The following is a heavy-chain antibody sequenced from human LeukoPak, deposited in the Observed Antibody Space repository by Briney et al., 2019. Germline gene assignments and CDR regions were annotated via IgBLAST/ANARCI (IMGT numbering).Heavy chain of an antibody. CDR1: GGSFSGYY. D-gene: IGHD3-10*01. Sequence: PSETLSLTCAVYGGSFSGYYWTWIRQPPGKGLERIGDINHSGSSNHNPSLKSRVTISVDTSKNQFSLKLSSMTAADTAVYYCARGRPRGEPHYMDVWSKGTTVTVSS. CDR3: ARGRPRGEPHYMDV. V-gene: IGHV4-34*01. J-gene: IGHJ6*03. CDR2: INHSGSS.